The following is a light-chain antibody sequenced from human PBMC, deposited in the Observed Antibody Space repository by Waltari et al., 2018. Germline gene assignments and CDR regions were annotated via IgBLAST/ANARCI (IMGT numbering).Light chain of an antibody. Sequence: SHVLTQPPSVSVAPGQTARITCGGNNIGSKSVHWYQQKPGQAPVLVVYDDSDRPSGIPGRFSGSKTGNTATLTISRVEAGDEADYYCQVWDSSSDHWVFGGGTKLTVL. CDR2: DDS. CDR3: QVWDSSSDHWV. J-gene: IGLJ3*02. V-gene: IGLV3-21*02. CDR1: NIGSKS.